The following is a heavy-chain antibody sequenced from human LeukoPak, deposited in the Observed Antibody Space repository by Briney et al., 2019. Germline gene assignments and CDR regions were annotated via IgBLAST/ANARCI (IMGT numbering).Heavy chain of an antibody. J-gene: IGHJ4*02. CDR2: INHSGST. D-gene: IGHD5-18*01. CDR1: GGSFSGYY. CDR3: ARALASGYSYGFIDY. V-gene: IGHV4-34*01. Sequence: KPSETLSLTCAVYGGSFSGYYWSWIRQPPGKGLEWIGEINHSGSTNYNPSLKSRVTISVDTSKNQFSLNLSSVTAADTAVYYCARALASGYSYGFIDYWGQGTLVTVSS.